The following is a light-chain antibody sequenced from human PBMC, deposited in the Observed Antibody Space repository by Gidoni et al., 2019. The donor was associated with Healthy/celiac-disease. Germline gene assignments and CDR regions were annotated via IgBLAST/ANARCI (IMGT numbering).Light chain of an antibody. CDR2: ATS. V-gene: IGKV1-6*01. Sequence: AIQMTQYPASLSASVGDRVTITCRASEGIRNDLGWYQQKPGKAPKLLIYATSSLQSGVPSRFSGSGSGTDFTLTISSLQPEDFATYYCLQDYNYPRTFXXXTKVEIK. CDR1: EGIRND. CDR3: LQDYNYPRT. J-gene: IGKJ1*01.